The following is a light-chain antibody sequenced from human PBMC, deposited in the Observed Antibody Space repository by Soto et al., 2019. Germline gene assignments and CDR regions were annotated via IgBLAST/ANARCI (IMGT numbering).Light chain of an antibody. CDR1: SSNIGAGCD. CDR2: ANN. J-gene: IGLJ2*01. Sequence: QSVLTQPPSVSGAPGQRVTISCTGSSSNIGAGCDVHWYQQLPGTAPKLLIYANNNRPSGVPDRFYGSKSGTSASLAITGLQAEDEADYYCQSYDSSLSVVFDGGTKVTVL. CDR3: QSYDSSLSVV. V-gene: IGLV1-40*01.